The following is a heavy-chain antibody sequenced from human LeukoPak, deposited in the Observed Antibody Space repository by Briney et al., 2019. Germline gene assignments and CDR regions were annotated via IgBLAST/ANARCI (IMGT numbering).Heavy chain of an antibody. V-gene: IGHV1-2*02. CDR3: AREGIAVAGFDY. D-gene: IGHD6-19*01. CDR2: INPNSGGT. J-gene: IGHJ4*02. Sequence: ASVKVSCKASGYTFTGYYMHWVRQAPGQGLEWMGWINPNSGGTNYAQKFQGRVTMTRDTSINTAYMELSRLRSDDTAVYYCAREGIAVAGFDYWGQGTLVTVSS. CDR1: GYTFTGYY.